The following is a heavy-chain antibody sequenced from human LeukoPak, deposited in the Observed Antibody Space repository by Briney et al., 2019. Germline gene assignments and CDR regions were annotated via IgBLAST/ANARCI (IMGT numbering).Heavy chain of an antibody. D-gene: IGHD3-10*01. J-gene: IGHJ4*02. CDR2: ISSSGSTI. CDR3: ARDLGFGDSKGY. CDR1: GFTFSSYE. V-gene: IGHV3-48*03. Sequence: GGSLRLSCAASGFTFSSYEMNWVRQAPGKGLEWVSYISSSGSTIYYADSVKGRFTISRDNAKNSLYLQMNSLRAEDTAVYYCARDLGFGDSKGYWGQGTLVTVSS.